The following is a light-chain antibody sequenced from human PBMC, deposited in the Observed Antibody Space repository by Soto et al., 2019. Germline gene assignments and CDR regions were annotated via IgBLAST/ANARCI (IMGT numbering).Light chain of an antibody. CDR1: QSVLYSSNNKNY. CDR3: QQRSNWPPYT. CDR2: WAS. V-gene: IGKV4-1*01. J-gene: IGKJ2*01. Sequence: DIVMTQSPDSLAVSLGERATINCKSSQSVLYSSNNKNYLAWYQQKSGQSPKLLIYWASTRESGVPDRFSGSGSGTDFTLTISSLEPEDFAVYYCQQRSNWPPYTFGQGTKLDIK.